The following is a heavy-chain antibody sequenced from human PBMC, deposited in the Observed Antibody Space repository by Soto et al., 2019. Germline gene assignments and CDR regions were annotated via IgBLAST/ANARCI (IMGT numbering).Heavy chain of an antibody. J-gene: IGHJ4*01. Sequence: QVQLVESGGGVVHPGRSLRLSCAASGFTFSNFAMHWVRQAPGKGLEWVAFISNDGVNEYYADSVKGRFAISRDNAKNTLYLQMNSLRAEDTAVYYCARALYGQYHYCDYWGHGTLVTVSS. V-gene: IGHV3-30*09. D-gene: IGHD2-8*01. CDR1: GFTFSNFA. CDR3: ARALYGQYHYCDY. CDR2: ISNDGVNE.